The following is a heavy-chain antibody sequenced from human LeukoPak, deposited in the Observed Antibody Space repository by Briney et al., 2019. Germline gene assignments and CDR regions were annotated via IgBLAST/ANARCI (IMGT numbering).Heavy chain of an antibody. CDR1: GGSFSGYY. CDR3: ARGPYYYDSSD. V-gene: IGHV4-34*01. D-gene: IGHD3-22*01. J-gene: IGHJ4*02. Sequence: SETLSLICAVYGGSFSGYYWSWIRQPPGKGLEWIGEINHSGSTNYNPSLKSRVTISVDTSKNQFSLKLSSVTAADTAVYYCARGPYYYDSSDWGQGTLVTVSS. CDR2: INHSGST.